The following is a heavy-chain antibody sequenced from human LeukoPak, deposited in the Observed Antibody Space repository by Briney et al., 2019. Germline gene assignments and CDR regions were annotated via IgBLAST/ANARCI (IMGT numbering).Heavy chain of an antibody. D-gene: IGHD6-19*01. J-gene: IGHJ4*02. CDR2: IYTSGST. V-gene: IGHV4-4*07. CDR3: ARDAAGYSSGWSSDY. Sequence: KPSETLSLTCTVSGGSISSYYWSWIRQPAGEGLEWIGRIYTSGSTNYNPSLKSRVTIAVDTAYNQFSLKLSSVTAADTAVYYCARDAAGYSSGWSSDYWGQGTLVTVSS. CDR1: GGSISSYY.